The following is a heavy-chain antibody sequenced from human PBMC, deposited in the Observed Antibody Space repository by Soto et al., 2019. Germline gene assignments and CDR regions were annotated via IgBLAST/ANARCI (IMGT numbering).Heavy chain of an antibody. V-gene: IGHV1-8*01. CDR3: ARGPYYDSFGYHLFVDY. CDR2: MNPNSGNT. D-gene: IGHD3-22*01. CDR1: GYTFTSYD. Sequence: QVQLVQSGAEVKKPGASVKVSCKASGYTFTSYDITWVRQATGQGLEWMAWMNPNSGNTGFAQNFQGRVTMTRNTSITTAYMELSSLGSEDTAVYYCARGPYYDSFGYHLFVDYWGQGTLVTVSS. J-gene: IGHJ4*02.